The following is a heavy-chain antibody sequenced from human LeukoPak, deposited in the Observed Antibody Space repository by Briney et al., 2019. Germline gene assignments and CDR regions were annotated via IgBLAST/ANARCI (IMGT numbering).Heavy chain of an antibody. J-gene: IGHJ4*02. CDR2: ISYDGSNK. CDR1: GFTFSSYA. Sequence: GRSLRLSCAASGFTFSSYAMHWARQAPGKGLEWVAVISYDGSNKYYADSVKGRFTISRDNSKNTLYLQMNSLRAEDTAVYYCARDHYSSGSYWGQGTLVTVSS. V-gene: IGHV3-30*04. CDR3: ARDHYSSGSY. D-gene: IGHD6-19*01.